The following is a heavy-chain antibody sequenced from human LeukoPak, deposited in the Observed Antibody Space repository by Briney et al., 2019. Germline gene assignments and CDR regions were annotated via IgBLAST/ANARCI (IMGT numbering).Heavy chain of an antibody. V-gene: IGHV1-18*04. CDR2: ISAYNGNT. J-gene: IGHJ4*02. CDR1: GYTFTSYG. CDR3: ARSRALKKGIAVAGTIDY. D-gene: IGHD6-19*01. Sequence: ASVKVSCKASGYTFTSYGISWVRQAPGQGLEWMGWISAYNGNTNYAQKLQGRVTMTTDTSTSTAYMELRSLRSDDTAVYYCARSRALKKGIAVAGTIDYWGQGTLVTASS.